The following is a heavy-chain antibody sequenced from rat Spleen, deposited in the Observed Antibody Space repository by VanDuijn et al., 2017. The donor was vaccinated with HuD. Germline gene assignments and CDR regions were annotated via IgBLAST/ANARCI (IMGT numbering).Heavy chain of an antibody. Sequence: EVQLVESGGGLVLPGRSLKLSCAASGFTFSDNNMAWVRQAPTKGLEWVATISYGDSSGHSSTYYRDSVKGRFTISRDNTKSTLSLQMDSLRSEDTATYYCARRHYGYTDYFDYWGQGVMVPVSS. V-gene: IGHV5-7*01. D-gene: IGHD1-11*01. CDR3: ARRHYGYTDYFDY. J-gene: IGHJ2*01. CDR2: ISYGDSSGHSST. CDR1: GFTFSDNN.